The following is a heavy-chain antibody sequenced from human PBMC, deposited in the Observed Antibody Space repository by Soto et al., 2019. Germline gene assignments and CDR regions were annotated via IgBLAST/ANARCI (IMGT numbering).Heavy chain of an antibody. CDR3: ARDVSQGRISLYLDAFDI. V-gene: IGHV3-7*05. Sequence: EVQLVESGGDLVQPGGSLRLSCAASGFSFGSSWMTWVRQAPGKGLEWVANIKKDGSKINYLDSVRGRFTVSRDKPKNSLCLEMTSQRAEDTALYYCARDVSQGRISLYLDAFDIWGQGTMVTVSS. CDR1: GFSFGSSW. D-gene: IGHD2-2*01. J-gene: IGHJ3*02. CDR2: IKKDGSKI.